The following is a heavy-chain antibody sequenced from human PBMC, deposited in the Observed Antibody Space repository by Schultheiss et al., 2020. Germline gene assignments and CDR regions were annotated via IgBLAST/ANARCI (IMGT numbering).Heavy chain of an antibody. CDR1: GFTFSSYA. CDR3: ARGTFYGMDV. CDR2: ISYDGSNK. D-gene: IGHD3-16*01. V-gene: IGHV3-33*05. Sequence: GESLKISCAAFGFTFSSYAMHWVRQAPGKGLEWVAVISYDGSNKYYADSVKGRFTISRDNSKKTLYLQVNSLRAEDTAVYYCARGTFYGMDVWGQGTTVTVSS. J-gene: IGHJ6*02.